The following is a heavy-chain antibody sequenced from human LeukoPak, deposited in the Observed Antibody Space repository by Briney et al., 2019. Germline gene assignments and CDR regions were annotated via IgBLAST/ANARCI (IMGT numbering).Heavy chain of an antibody. Sequence: GGSLRLSCAASGFTFSSYGMHWVRQAPGKGLEWVAVISYDGGIKYYADSVKGRFTISRDNSKNTLYLQMNSLRAEDTAVYYCATERIVAKIARAFDYGGQGTLVRVSS. D-gene: IGHD5-12*01. CDR2: ISYDGGIK. CDR3: ATERIVAKIARAFDY. CDR1: GFTFSSYG. J-gene: IGHJ4*02. V-gene: IGHV3-30*03.